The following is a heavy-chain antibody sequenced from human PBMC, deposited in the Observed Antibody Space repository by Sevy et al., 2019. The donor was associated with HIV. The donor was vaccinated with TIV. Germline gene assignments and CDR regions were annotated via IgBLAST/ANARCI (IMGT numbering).Heavy chain of an antibody. J-gene: IGHJ3*02. CDR3: ARWRVAAAGRGAFDI. CDR2: IYSGGST. Sequence: GGSLRLSCAASGFTVSSNYMSWVRQAPGKGLEWVSVIYSGGSTYYADSVKGRFTISRDNSKNRLYLQMNSLRAEDTAVYYCARWRVAAAGRGAFDIWGQGTMVTVSS. CDR1: GFTVSSNY. D-gene: IGHD6-13*01. V-gene: IGHV3-53*01.